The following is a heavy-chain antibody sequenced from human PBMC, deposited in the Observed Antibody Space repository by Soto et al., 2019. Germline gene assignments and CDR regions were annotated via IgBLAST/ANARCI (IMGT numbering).Heavy chain of an antibody. J-gene: IGHJ5*02. CDR3: ARKGWRFGVVPRGGLAP. CDR2: VNHSGEA. CDR1: GGSFRNYY. D-gene: IGHD3-3*01. Sequence: SETLSLTCGVYGGSFRNYYWIWVRQPPGKGLEWIGEVNHSGEATYNPSLQSRITISLDTSNSQFSLKLTSVTAADTAVYYCARKGWRFGVVPRGGLAPWGQGSLVTVSS. V-gene: IGHV4-34*01.